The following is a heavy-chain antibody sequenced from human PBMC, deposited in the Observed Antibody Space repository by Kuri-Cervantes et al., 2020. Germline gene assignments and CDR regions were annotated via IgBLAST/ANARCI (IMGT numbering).Heavy chain of an antibody. V-gene: IGHV3-48*01. D-gene: IGHD3-9*01. J-gene: IGHJ4*02. Sequence: GESLKISCAASGFTVSRNYMSWVRQAPGKGLEWVSYISSSSSTIYYADSVKGRFTISRDNPKNSLYLQMNSLRAEDTAVYYCAREPALTGYFYWGQGTLVTVSS. CDR1: GFTVSRNY. CDR3: AREPALTGYFY. CDR2: ISSSSSTI.